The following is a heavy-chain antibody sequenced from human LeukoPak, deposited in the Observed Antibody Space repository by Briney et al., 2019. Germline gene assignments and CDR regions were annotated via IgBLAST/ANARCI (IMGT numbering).Heavy chain of an antibody. D-gene: IGHD1-20*01. V-gene: IGHV1-46*04. CDR2: INPSGDAT. J-gene: IGHJ4*02. Sequence: ASVKVSCKASGYTFSSHYMHWVRQAPGQVLEWMGRINPSGDATNFAQNLRDRITLTRDTSTSTDYMELSSLRSEDTAVYYCARDGDNWNFDYWGQGTLVTVSS. CDR3: ARDGDNWNFDY. CDR1: GYTFSSHY.